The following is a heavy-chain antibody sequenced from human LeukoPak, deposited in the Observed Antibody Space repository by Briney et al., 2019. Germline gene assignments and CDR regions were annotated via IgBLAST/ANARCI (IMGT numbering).Heavy chain of an antibody. V-gene: IGHV3-48*01. CDR1: GFNFSTYS. CDR3: ARDGSAYNLDY. J-gene: IGHJ4*02. Sequence: GGSLRLSCAASGFNFSTYSMNWVRQAPGRGLEWISYISSSSSNLYYADSVKGRFTISRDNAKNTLNLQMNSLRAEDTAVYFCARDGSAYNLDYWGQGVLVTVSS. CDR2: ISSSSSNL. D-gene: IGHD3-16*01.